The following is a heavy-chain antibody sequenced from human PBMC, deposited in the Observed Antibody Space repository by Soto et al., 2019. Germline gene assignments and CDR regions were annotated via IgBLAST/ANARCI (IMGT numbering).Heavy chain of an antibody. CDR2: IKSDGSST. D-gene: IGHD6-19*01. Sequence: GSLRLSCAASEFTFSNYWMYWVRQAPGKGLVWVSRIKSDGSSTSYADSVEGRFTISRDNAKNTLYLQMSSLRGEDTAVYYCARSPSSGWYYFDYWGQGALVTVS. CDR1: EFTFSNYW. CDR3: ARSPSSGWYYFDY. J-gene: IGHJ4*02. V-gene: IGHV3-74*01.